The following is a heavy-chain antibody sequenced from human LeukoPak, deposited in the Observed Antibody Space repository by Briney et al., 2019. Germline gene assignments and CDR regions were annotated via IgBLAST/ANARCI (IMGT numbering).Heavy chain of an antibody. J-gene: IGHJ5*02. CDR1: GGSTSSSNYY. CDR3: AREVRYGDYIGGWFDP. CDR2: IYYSGST. D-gene: IGHD4-17*01. Sequence: SETLSLSCTVSGGSTSSSNYYWGWIRQPPGKGLEWIGSIYYSGSTYYNPSLKSRVTISLDTSKNQFSLKVSSVTAADTAVYYCAREVRYGDYIGGWFDPWGQGTLVTVSS. V-gene: IGHV4-39*02.